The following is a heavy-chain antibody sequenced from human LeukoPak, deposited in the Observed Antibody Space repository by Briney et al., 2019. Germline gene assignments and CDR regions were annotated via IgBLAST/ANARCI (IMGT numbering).Heavy chain of an antibody. CDR3: ARDLGGWINADDAFDI. Sequence: GGSLRLSCAASGFTFSSYAMHWVRQAPGKGLEWVAVISYDGSNKYYADSVKGRFTISRDNSKNTLYLQMNSLRAEDTAVYYCARDLGGWINADDAFDIWGQGTMVTVSS. CDR1: GFTFSSYA. D-gene: IGHD6-19*01. CDR2: ISYDGSNK. J-gene: IGHJ3*02. V-gene: IGHV3-30*04.